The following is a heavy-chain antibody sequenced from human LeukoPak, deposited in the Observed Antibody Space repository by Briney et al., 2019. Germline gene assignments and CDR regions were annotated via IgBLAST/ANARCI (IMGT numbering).Heavy chain of an antibody. J-gene: IGHJ5*02. D-gene: IGHD5-24*01. CDR1: GGSISSSSYY. CDR3: ARVTYGGYNPNWFDP. V-gene: IGHV4-39*07. Sequence: SETLSLTCTVSGGSISSSSYYWGWIRQPPGKGLEWIGSIYYSGSTYYNPSLKSRVTISVDTSKNQFSLKLSSVTAADTAVYYCARVTYGGYNPNWFDPWGQGTLVTVSS. CDR2: IYYSGST.